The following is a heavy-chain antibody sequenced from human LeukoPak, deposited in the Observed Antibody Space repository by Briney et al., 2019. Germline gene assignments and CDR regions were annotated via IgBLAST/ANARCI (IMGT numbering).Heavy chain of an antibody. V-gene: IGHV1-8*01. CDR2: MNPNSGNT. CDR1: GYTFTSYD. J-gene: IGHJ4*02. CDR3: ARGIAVSRWATGY. Sequence: ASVKVSCKASGYTFTSYDINWVRQATGQGLVWMGWMNPNSGNTGYAQKFQGRVTMTRNTSISTAYMELSSLRSEDTAVYYCARGIAVSRWATGYWGQGTLVTVSS. D-gene: IGHD6-19*01.